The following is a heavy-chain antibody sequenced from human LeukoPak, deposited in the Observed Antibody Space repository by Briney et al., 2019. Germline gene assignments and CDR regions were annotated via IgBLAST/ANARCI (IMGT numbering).Heavy chain of an antibody. CDR1: GFTFSGYW. CDR3: ARDRYSSAW. V-gene: IGHV3-74*01. CDR2: INTDGSST. D-gene: IGHD3-22*01. Sequence: GGSLRLSCVASGFTFSGYWMHWVRQAPGKGLVWVSRINTDGSSTTYADSVKGRFTISRDNAKNTLYLQMNSLRAEDTAVYYCARDRYSSAWWGQGTLVTVSS. J-gene: IGHJ4*02.